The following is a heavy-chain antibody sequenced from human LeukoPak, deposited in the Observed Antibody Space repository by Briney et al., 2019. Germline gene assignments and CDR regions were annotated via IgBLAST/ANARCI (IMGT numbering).Heavy chain of an antibody. D-gene: IGHD3-10*01. J-gene: IGHJ6*03. CDR1: GFTLNTYT. CDR3: ARSGIKMVRGVIIKSPYHMDV. V-gene: IGHV3-21*01. Sequence: PGGSLRLSCAASGFTLNTYTMNWVRQAPGKGLEWVSSISSSNSYIYYADSVKGRFTISRDDAKNSLSLQMNSLRVEDTAVYYCARSGIKMVRGVIIKSPYHMDVWGKGTTVTFSS. CDR2: ISSSNSYI.